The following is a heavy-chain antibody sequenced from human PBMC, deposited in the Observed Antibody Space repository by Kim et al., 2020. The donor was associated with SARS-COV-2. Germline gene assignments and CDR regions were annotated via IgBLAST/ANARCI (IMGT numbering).Heavy chain of an antibody. Sequence: GGSLRLSCAASGFTFSSYSMNWVRQAPGKGLEWVSSISSSSSYIYYADSVKGRFTISRDNAKNSLYLQMNSLRAEDTAVYYCARVFLNQKFSPYYYGMDVWGQGTTVTVSS. CDR1: GFTFSSYS. CDR3: ARVFLNQKFSPYYYGMDV. CDR2: ISSSSSYI. D-gene: IGHD3-3*01. J-gene: IGHJ6*02. V-gene: IGHV3-21*01.